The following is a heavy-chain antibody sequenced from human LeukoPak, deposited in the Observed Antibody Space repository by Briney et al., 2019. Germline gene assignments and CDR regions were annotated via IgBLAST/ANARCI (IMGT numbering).Heavy chain of an antibody. Sequence: GGSLRLSCAASGFTFSDYWIHWVRQAPGKGLVWVSRINNDGSDTIYADSVKGRFTISRDNAKNTLYLQMNSLTAEDTAVYYCSRGGFAHAFDLWGQGTMVTVSS. J-gene: IGHJ3*01. V-gene: IGHV3-74*01. CDR1: GFTFSDYW. CDR2: INNDGSDT. CDR3: SRGGFAHAFDL.